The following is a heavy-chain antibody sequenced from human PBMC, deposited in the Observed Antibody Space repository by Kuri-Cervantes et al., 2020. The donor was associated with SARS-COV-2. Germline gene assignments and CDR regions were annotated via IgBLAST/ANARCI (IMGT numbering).Heavy chain of an antibody. CDR2: IIPIFGTA. CDR3: ASKTYYYDSSGYYPDHSWYFDL. V-gene: IGHV1-69*13. Sequence: SVKVSCKASGGTFSSYAISWVRQAPGQGLEWMGRIIPIFGTANYAQKFQGRVTTTADESTSTAYMELSSLRSEDTAVYYCASKTYYYDSSGYYPDHSWYFDLWGRGTLVTVSS. D-gene: IGHD3-22*01. J-gene: IGHJ2*01. CDR1: GGTFSSYA.